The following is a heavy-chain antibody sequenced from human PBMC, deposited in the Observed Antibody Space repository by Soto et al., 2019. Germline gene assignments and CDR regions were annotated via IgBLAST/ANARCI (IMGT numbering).Heavy chain of an antibody. V-gene: IGHV3-30-3*01. Sequence: GGSLRLSCAASGFTFSSYAMHWVRQAPGKGLEWVAVISYDGSNKYYADSVKGRFTISRDNSKNTLYLQMNSLRAEDTAVYYCARDKDRDSSGVTPTFDYWGQGTLVTVSS. D-gene: IGHD6-19*01. CDR2: ISYDGSNK. CDR3: ARDKDRDSSGVTPTFDY. CDR1: GFTFSSYA. J-gene: IGHJ4*02.